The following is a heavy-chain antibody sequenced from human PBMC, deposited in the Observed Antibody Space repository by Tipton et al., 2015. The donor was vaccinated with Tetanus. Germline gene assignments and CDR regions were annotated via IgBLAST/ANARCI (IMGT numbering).Heavy chain of an antibody. D-gene: IGHD7-27*01. J-gene: IGHJ4*02. CDR3: ARRLLTGGLHY. CDR2: INHRGSA. Sequence: TLSLTCAVSSGSFINYQWSWIRQSPGKGLEWLGEINHRGSANYNPALNRRVPLSVDTSKKELSLNLTPVTAADTAVYFCARRLLTGGLHYWGQGSLVTVSS. V-gene: IGHV4-34*01. CDR1: SGSFINYQ.